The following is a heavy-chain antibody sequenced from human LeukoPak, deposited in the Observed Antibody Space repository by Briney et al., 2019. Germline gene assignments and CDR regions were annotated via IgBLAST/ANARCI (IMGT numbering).Heavy chain of an antibody. Sequence: SQTLSLTCAISGDSVSSNSATWNWIRQSPSRGLEWLGRTYYKSKWNNDYAVSVKSRITINPDTSRNQFSLQLNSVTPEDTALYYCARELLLLRAFDIWGQGTMVTVSS. D-gene: IGHD3-10*01. J-gene: IGHJ3*02. CDR3: ARELLLLRAFDI. CDR2: TYYKSKWNN. V-gene: IGHV6-1*01. CDR1: GDSVSSNSAT.